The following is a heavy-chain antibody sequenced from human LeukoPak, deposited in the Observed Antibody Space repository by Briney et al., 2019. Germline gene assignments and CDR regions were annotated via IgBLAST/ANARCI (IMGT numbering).Heavy chain of an antibody. V-gene: IGHV4-34*01. J-gene: IGHJ5*02. Sequence: GSLRLSCAASGFTFSNAWMTWVRQAPGKGLEWVGEINHSGSTNYNPSLKSRVTISVDTSKNQFSLKLSSVTAADTAVYYCARGRFDDFWSGYYYRNWFDPWGQGTLVTVSS. CDR1: GFTFSNAW. CDR3: ARGRFDDFWSGYYYRNWFDP. CDR2: INHSGST. D-gene: IGHD3-3*01.